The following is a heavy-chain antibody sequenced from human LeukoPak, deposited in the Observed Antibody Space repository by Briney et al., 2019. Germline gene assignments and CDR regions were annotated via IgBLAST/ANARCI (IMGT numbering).Heavy chain of an antibody. Sequence: GGSLRLSCAASGFAFGNYAMGWVRQAPGKGLEWVSSIDSSGSYTPSADSVKGRFTISRDNSENTVYLQMNSLRAEDTAVYSCAKISTVTANFDHWGQGTLVTVSS. CDR3: AKISTVTANFDH. CDR1: GFAFGNYA. CDR2: IDSSGSYT. V-gene: IGHV3-23*01. D-gene: IGHD4-17*01. J-gene: IGHJ4*02.